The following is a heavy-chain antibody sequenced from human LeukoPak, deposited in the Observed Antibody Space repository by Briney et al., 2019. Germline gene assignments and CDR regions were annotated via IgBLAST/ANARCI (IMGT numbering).Heavy chain of an antibody. V-gene: IGHV4-39*07. CDR2: IYYSGST. CDR1: GGSLSSSSYY. D-gene: IGHD3-22*01. CDR3: AREHYYDSSGFDY. Sequence: SETLSLTCTVSGGSLSSSSYYWGWIRQPPGKGLEWIGSIYYSGSTYYNPSLKSRVTISVDTSKNQFSLKLSSVTAADTAVYYCAREHYYDSSGFDYWGQGTLVTVSS. J-gene: IGHJ4*02.